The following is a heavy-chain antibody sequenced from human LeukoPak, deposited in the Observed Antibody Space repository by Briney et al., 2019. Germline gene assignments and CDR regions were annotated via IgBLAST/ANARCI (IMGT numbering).Heavy chain of an antibody. CDR3: ARRAALIPFDY. Sequence: SETLSLTCTVSGGSISSSSYYWGWIRQPAGKGLEWIGEINHSGSTNYNPSLKSRVTISVDTSKNQFSLKLSSVTAADTAVYYCARRAALIPFDYWGQGTLVTVSS. V-gene: IGHV4-39*07. CDR1: GGSISSSSYY. J-gene: IGHJ4*02. D-gene: IGHD2-2*02. CDR2: INHSGST.